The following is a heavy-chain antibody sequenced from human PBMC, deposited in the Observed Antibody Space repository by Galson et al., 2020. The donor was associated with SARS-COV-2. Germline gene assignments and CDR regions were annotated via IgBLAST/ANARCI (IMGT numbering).Heavy chain of an antibody. J-gene: IGHJ4*02. CDR2: IWYDGSNK. D-gene: IGHD3-3*01. CDR1: GFTFSSYG. Sequence: GESLKISCAASGFTFSSYGMHWVRQAPGKGLDWVAVIWYDGSNKDYADSVKGLFTISRDNSKNTLYLQMNSLRAEDTAVYYCARGDYDFWSGLDYLGQGTLVTVCS. CDR3: ARGDYDFWSGLDY. V-gene: IGHV3-33*01.